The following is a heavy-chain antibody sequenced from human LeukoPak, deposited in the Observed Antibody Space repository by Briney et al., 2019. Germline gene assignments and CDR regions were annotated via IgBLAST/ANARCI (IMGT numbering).Heavy chain of an antibody. D-gene: IGHD5-12*01. CDR1: GYTFTGYY. V-gene: IGHV1-2*02. CDR3: ARGGYSGYKGAFDI. Sequence: ASVKVSCKASGYTFTGYYMHWVRQAPGQGLEWMGWINPNSGGTNYAQKFQGRVTMTRDTSISTAYMELGRLRSDDTAVYYCARGGYSGYKGAFDIWGQGTMVTVSS. J-gene: IGHJ3*02. CDR2: INPNSGGT.